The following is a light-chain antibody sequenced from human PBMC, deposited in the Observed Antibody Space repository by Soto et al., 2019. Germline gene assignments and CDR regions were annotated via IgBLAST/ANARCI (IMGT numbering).Light chain of an antibody. J-gene: IGKJ2*01. CDR1: QSISSW. CDR3: QQYNSYSYT. CDR2: DAS. Sequence: DIQMTQSPSTLSASVGDRVTITCRASQSISSWLAWYQQKPGKAPKLLIYDASSLESGGPSRFSGSGSGTEFPLTISSRQPDDFAAYYCQQYNSYSYTFGQGTKLELK. V-gene: IGKV1-5*01.